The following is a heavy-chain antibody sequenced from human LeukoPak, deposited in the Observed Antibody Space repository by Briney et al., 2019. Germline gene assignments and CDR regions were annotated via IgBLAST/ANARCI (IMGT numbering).Heavy chain of an antibody. J-gene: IGHJ5*02. Sequence: SETLSLTCTVSGGSISSGGYYWSWIRQHPGKGLEWIGYIYYSGSTYYNPSLKSRVTISVDTSKNQFSLKLSSVTAADTAVYYCARFRGSGWYSFDLWGQGTLVTVSS. CDR1: GGSISSGGYY. CDR3: ARFRGSGWYSFDL. V-gene: IGHV4-31*03. CDR2: IYYSGST. D-gene: IGHD6-19*01.